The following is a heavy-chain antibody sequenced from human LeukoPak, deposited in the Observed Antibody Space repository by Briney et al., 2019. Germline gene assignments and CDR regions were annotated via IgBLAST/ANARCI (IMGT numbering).Heavy chain of an antibody. CDR1: GGSISSGDYY. Sequence: PSETLSLTCTVSGGSISSGDYYWSWVRQPPGKGLEWLGYIYYSGSTYYNPSLKSRVTISVDTSKNQFSLKLSSVTAADTAVYYCARDSSSYYGSGSYLGHFDYWGQGTLVTVSS. CDR3: ARDSSSYYGSGSYLGHFDY. CDR2: IYYSGST. V-gene: IGHV4-30-4*01. D-gene: IGHD3-10*01. J-gene: IGHJ4*02.